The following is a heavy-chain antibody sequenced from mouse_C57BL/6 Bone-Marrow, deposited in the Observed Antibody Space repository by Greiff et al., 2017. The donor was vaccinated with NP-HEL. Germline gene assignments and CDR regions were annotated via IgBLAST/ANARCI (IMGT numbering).Heavy chain of an antibody. CDR1: GYTFTSYG. Sequence: QVQLQQSGAELARPGASVKLSCKASGYTFTSYGISWVKQRTGQGLEWIGEIYPRSGNTHYNEKFKGKATLTADKSSSTAYMELRSLTSEDSAVYFCARALIRFAYWGQGTLVTVSA. D-gene: IGHD6-1*01. J-gene: IGHJ3*01. V-gene: IGHV1-81*01. CDR2: IYPRSGNT. CDR3: ARALIRFAY.